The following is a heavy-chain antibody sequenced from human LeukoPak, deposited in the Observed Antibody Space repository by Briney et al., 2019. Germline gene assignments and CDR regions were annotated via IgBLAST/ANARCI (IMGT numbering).Heavy chain of an antibody. J-gene: IGHJ4*02. D-gene: IGHD6-13*01. V-gene: IGHV3-30*18. Sequence: GTSLRLSCSASGFTFGDYGIHWVRQAPGKGLEWVAVISYDGSYKNYADSVKGRFTISRDNSKNTLYLEMNSLRAEDTALYYCGKERRSGSWYFDYWGQGTLVTVSS. CDR1: GFTFGDYG. CDR3: GKERRSGSWYFDY. CDR2: ISYDGSYK.